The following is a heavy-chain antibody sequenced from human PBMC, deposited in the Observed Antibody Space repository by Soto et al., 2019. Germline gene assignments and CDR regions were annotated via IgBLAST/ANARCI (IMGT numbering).Heavy chain of an antibody. CDR1: GFTFSSYG. D-gene: IGHD4-17*01. V-gene: IGHV3-30*18. CDR2: ISYDGSNK. CDR3: AKTVTPVTTTFDY. J-gene: IGHJ4*02. Sequence: QVQLVESGGGVVQPGRSLRLSCAASGFTFSSYGMHWVRQAPGKGLEWVAVISYDGSNKYYADSVKGRFTISRDNSKNTLYLQMNSLRAEDTAVYYCAKTVTPVTTTFDYWGQGTLVTVSS.